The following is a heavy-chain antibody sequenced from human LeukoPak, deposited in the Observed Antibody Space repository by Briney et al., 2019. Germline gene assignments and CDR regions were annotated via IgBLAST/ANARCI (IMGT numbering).Heavy chain of an antibody. J-gene: IGHJ4*02. V-gene: IGHV3-74*03. CDR2: INTEGEV. Sequence: GGSLRLSCVVSGFTLKTFWMHWVRQVPGKGPVWISRINTEGEVTYADSVKGRFTISRDNSKNTLYLQMNSLRAEDTAVYYCANNYDFWSGYYQVIDYWGQGTLVTVSS. CDR1: GFTLKTFW. D-gene: IGHD3-3*01. CDR3: ANNYDFWSGYYQVIDY.